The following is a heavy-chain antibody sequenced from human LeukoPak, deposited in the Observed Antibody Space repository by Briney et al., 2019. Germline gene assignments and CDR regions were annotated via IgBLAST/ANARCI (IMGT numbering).Heavy chain of an antibody. CDR2: IIPIIGIA. V-gene: IGHV1-69*04. J-gene: IGHJ5*02. CDR3: AREEREQLVGLGFDP. D-gene: IGHD6-13*01. Sequence: SVKVSCKASGGTFTSYAISWVRQAPGQELEWMGRIIPIIGIANYAQKFQGRVTMTADKSTSTAYMELSSLRSEDTAVYYCAREEREQLVGLGFDPWRQGTLVTVSS. CDR1: GGTFTSYA.